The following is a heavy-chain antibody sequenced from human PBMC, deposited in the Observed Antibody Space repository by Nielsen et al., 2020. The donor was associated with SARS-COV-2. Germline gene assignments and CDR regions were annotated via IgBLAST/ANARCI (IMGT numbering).Heavy chain of an antibody. D-gene: IGHD2-2*02. CDR3: ARRGSYCSSTSCYRGDYFDY. V-gene: IGHV3-11*06. CDR2: ISSSSSYT. CDR1: GFTFSDYY. Sequence: GSLRHSCAASGFTFSDYYMSWNRQAPGKGLEWVSYISSSSSYTNYADSVKGRFTISRDNAKNSLYLQMNSLRAEDTAVYYCARRGSYCSSTSCYRGDYFDYWGQGTLVTVSS. J-gene: IGHJ4*02.